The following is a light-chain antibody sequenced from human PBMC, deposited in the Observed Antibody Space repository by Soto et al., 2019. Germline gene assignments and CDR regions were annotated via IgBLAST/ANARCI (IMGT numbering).Light chain of an antibody. CDR3: QQFASSPMYT. Sequence: EIVLTQSPGTLSLSPGERATLSCRASQSVSSSYLTWYQQKPGQAPRLLIYGASSRATGIPDRFSGSGSGTVFTLTISRLEPEDFAVYYCQQFASSPMYTFGQGTKLEIK. CDR2: GAS. CDR1: QSVSSSY. V-gene: IGKV3-20*01. J-gene: IGKJ2*01.